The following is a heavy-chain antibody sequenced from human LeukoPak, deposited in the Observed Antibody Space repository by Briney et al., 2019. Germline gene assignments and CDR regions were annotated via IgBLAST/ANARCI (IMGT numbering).Heavy chain of an antibody. Sequence: GGSLRLSCPASGFTFSSYGMHWVRQAPGKGLEWVAVIWYDGSNKYYADSVKGRFTISRDNSKNTLYLQMNSLRAEDTAVYYCAKDHKITIFGVVTRGLGYWGQGTLVTVSS. D-gene: IGHD3-3*01. CDR1: GFTFSSYG. V-gene: IGHV3-33*06. CDR3: AKDHKITIFGVVTRGLGY. J-gene: IGHJ4*02. CDR2: IWYDGSNK.